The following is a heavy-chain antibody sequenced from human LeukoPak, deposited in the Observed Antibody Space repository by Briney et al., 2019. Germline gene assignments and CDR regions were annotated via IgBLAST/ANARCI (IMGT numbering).Heavy chain of an antibody. CDR3: ARARGDGSWAFFYYYYMDV. V-gene: IGHV4-59*12. CDR1: GGPIRTYQ. CDR2: IHYSGSA. J-gene: IGHJ6*03. D-gene: IGHD6-13*01. Sequence: SETLSLTCTVSGGPIRTYQWSWIRQPPGKGLEWIGNIHYSGSANYNPSLRGRVTMSVDTSKNQFSLKLSSVTAADTAVYYCARARGDGSWAFFYYYYMDVWGKGTTVTVSS.